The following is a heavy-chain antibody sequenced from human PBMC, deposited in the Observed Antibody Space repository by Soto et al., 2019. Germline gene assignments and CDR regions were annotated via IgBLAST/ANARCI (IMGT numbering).Heavy chain of an antibody. CDR1: GFSLSTSGVG. D-gene: IGHD2-2*01. Sequence: SGPTLVNPTQTLTLTCSFSGFSLSTSGVGVVWIRQPPGKALEWLALIYWNDDKRYSPSLQSRLTITKDTSKNHVVLTLTNMDPMYTFTYSCARQTTGSLVVPVASTPSYYSGMEVWGQGTRGTVSS. CDR3: ARQTTGSLVVPVASTPSYYSGMEV. J-gene: IGHJ6*02. CDR2: IYWNDDK. V-gene: IGHV2-5*01.